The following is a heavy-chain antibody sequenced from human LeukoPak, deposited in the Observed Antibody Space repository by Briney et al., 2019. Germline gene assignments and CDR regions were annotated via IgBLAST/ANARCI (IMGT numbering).Heavy chain of an antibody. CDR3: ARGYSGSYDY. D-gene: IGHD1-26*01. CDR1: GFTVSTNY. Sequence: GGSLRLSCAASGFTVSTNYMSWVRQAPGKGLERVSVIYSGGSRYYADSVKGRFTISRDNSKNTLYLQMNSLRAEDTAVYYCARGYSGSYDYWGQGTLVTVSS. V-gene: IGHV3-53*05. J-gene: IGHJ4*02. CDR2: IYSGGSR.